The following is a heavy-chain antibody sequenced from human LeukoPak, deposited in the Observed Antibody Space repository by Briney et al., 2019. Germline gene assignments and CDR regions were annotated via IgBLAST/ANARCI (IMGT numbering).Heavy chain of an antibody. Sequence: GGSLRLSCAASGFTFSTYWMHWVRQAPGKGLVWVSHINTVGSRTDYTDSVKGRFTVSRDNAKNTLYLQMNSLRAEDTALYYCAKSPHPGEEFDYWGQGTLVTVSS. V-gene: IGHV3-74*01. D-gene: IGHD3-10*01. J-gene: IGHJ4*02. CDR1: GFTFSTYW. CDR3: AKSPHPGEEFDY. CDR2: INTVGSRT.